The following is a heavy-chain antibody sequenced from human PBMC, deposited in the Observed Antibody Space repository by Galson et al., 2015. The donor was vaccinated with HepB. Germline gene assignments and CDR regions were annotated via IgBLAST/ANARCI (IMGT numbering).Heavy chain of an antibody. CDR3: ARGLLWFGEFRLFWEY. J-gene: IGHJ4*02. D-gene: IGHD3-10*01. Sequence: SLRLSCAASGFTFSSYAMHWVRQAPGKGLEWVAVISYDGSNKYYADSVKGRFTISRDNSKNTLYLQMNSLRAEDTAVYYCARGLLWFGEFRLFWEYWGQGTLVTVSS. V-gene: IGHV3-30*04. CDR1: GFTFSSYA. CDR2: ISYDGSNK.